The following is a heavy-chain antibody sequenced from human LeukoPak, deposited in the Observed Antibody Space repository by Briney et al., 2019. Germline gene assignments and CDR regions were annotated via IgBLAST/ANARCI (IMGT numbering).Heavy chain of an antibody. CDR2: IIPIFGTA. CDR3: ARENGDYYVCGSYRSFDY. V-gene: IGHV1-69*05. CDR1: GGTFSSYA. Sequence: ASVKVSCKASGGTFSSYAISWVRQAPGQGLEWMGRIIPIFGTANYAQKFQGRVTITTDESTSTAYMELSSLRSEDTAVYYCARENGDYYVCGSYRSFDYWGQGTLVTVSS. D-gene: IGHD3-16*02. J-gene: IGHJ4*02.